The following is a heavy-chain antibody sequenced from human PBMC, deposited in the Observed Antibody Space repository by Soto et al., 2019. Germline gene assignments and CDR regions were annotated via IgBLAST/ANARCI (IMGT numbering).Heavy chain of an antibody. CDR2: INHSGST. J-gene: IGHJ5*02. V-gene: IGHV4-34*01. CDR1: GGSFSGHY. CDR3: ARGLGYCSGGSCCSGILRGSSSGYGRAWFDP. D-gene: IGHD2-15*01. Sequence: TSETLSLTCAVYGGSFSGHYWSWIRQPPGKGLEWIGEINHSGSTNYNPSLKSRVTISVDTSKNQFSLKLSSVTAADTAVYYCARGLGYCSGGSCCSGILRGSSSGYGRAWFDPWGQGTLVTVSS.